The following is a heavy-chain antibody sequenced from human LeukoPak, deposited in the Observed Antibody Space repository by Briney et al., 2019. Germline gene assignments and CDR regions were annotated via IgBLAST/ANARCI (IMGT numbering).Heavy chain of an antibody. D-gene: IGHD3-16*01. CDR2: IKQDGSER. J-gene: IGHJ4*02. Sequence: GGSLRLSCAASGFTFSNYYMSWVRRAPGKGLEWVANIKQDGSERFYGDSVTGRFTISRDNAKNSLYLQMNSLRAEDTAVYYCVGHSDYWGQGTLVTVSS. CDR1: GFTFSNYY. V-gene: IGHV3-7*01. CDR3: VGHSDY.